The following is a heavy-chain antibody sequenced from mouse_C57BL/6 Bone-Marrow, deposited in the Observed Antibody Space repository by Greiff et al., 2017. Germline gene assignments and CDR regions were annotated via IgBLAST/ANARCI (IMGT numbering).Heavy chain of an antibody. CDR3: ACYLAWFAY. V-gene: IGHV1-58*01. CDR1: GYTFTSYG. Sequence: EVQVVESGAELVRPGSSVKMSCKTSGYTFTSYGINWVKQRPGQGLEWIGYIYTGNGYTEYNEKFKGKATLTSDTSSSTAYMQLSSLTSEDSAIXFCACYLAWFAYWGQGTLVTVSA. D-gene: IGHD5-5*01. J-gene: IGHJ3*01. CDR2: IYTGNGYT.